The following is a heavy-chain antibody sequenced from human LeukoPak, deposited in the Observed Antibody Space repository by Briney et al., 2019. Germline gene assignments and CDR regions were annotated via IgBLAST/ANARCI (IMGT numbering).Heavy chain of an antibody. CDR2: INTNTGNP. Sequence: GASVKVSCKASGYTFTSYAMNWVRQAPGQGLEWMGWINTNTGNPTYAQGFTGRFVFSLDTSVSTAYLQISSLKAVDTAVYYCARLVYSSSWYRWNWFDPWGQGTLVTVSS. J-gene: IGHJ5*02. V-gene: IGHV7-4-1*02. CDR3: ARLVYSSSWYRWNWFDP. CDR1: GYTFTSYA. D-gene: IGHD6-13*01.